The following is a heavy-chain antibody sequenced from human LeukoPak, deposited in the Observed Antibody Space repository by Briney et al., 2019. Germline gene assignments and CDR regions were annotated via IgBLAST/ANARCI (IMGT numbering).Heavy chain of an antibody. CDR2: LYYTGAT. D-gene: IGHD2-15*01. Sequence: PSETLSLTCTVSGFSITTGHYWGWIRQPPGKGLEWIGGLYYTGATYDNPPLKSRATISVDTSKNQFSLKLNSVTAADTAVYYCARDLKGCVGDSCSYYFDYWGQGTLVTVSS. J-gene: IGHJ4*02. CDR3: ARDLKGCVGDSCSYYFDY. CDR1: GFSITTGHY. V-gene: IGHV4-38-2*02.